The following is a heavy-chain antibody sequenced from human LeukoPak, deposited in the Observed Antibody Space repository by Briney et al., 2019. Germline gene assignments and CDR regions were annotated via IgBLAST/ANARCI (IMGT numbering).Heavy chain of an antibody. V-gene: IGHV3-43*02. D-gene: IGHD4-17*01. CDR1: GFTFDDYA. CDR3: AKDPETPDDYDEYGGGY. Sequence: GGSLRLSCAASGFTFDDYAMHWVRQAPGKGLEWVSLISGDGGSTYYADSVKGRFTISRDNSKNSLYLQMNSLRTEDTALYYCAKDPETPDDYDEYGGGYWGQGTLVTVSS. CDR2: ISGDGGST. J-gene: IGHJ4*02.